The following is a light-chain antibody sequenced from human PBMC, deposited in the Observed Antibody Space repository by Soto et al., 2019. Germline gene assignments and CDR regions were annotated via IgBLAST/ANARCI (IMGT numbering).Light chain of an antibody. CDR3: QQYNSNPTWT. CDR1: QSIINW. V-gene: IGKV1-5*03. J-gene: IGKJ1*01. Sequence: DIQMTQSPSTLSASVGDRVTITCRASQSIINWLAWYQQKPGKAPKLLIYKASSLESGVPSRFSGSGSGTEFTLTISSLQPDDFASYYCQQYNSNPTWTFGQGTKVEVK. CDR2: KAS.